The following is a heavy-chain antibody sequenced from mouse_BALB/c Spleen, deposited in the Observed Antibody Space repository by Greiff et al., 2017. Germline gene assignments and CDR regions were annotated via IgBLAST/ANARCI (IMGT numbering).Heavy chain of an antibody. J-gene: IGHJ4*01. CDR3: ARETEDYAMDY. Sequence: QVQLQQSGPELVKPGASVRISCKASGYTFTSYYIHWVKQRPGQGLEWIGWIYPGNVNTKYNEKFKGKATLTADKTSSTAYMQLSSLTSEDSAVYFCARETEDYAMDYWGQGTSVTVSS. D-gene: IGHD4-1*01. V-gene: IGHV1S56*01. CDR1: GYTFTSYY. CDR2: IYPGNVNT.